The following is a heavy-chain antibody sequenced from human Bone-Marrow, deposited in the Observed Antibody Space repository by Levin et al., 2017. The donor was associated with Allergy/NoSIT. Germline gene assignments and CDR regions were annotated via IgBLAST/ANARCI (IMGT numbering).Heavy chain of an antibody. D-gene: IGHD3-16*01. V-gene: IGHV4-39*02. CDR2: IYYSGTS. J-gene: IGHJ4*02. CDR1: GGSISSSNYY. Sequence: PSETLSLTCTVSGGSISSSNYYWGWIRQPPGKGLEWIGSIYYSGTSYSNSSLKSRVTLSVDTSKNQLSLTLSSVTAADTAVYYCARENQGIAIVGVVDYWGQGILVTVSS. CDR3: ARENQGIAIVGVVDY.